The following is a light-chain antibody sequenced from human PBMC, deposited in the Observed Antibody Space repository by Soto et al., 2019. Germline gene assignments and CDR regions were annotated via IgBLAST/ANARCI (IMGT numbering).Light chain of an antibody. V-gene: IGLV2-8*01. CDR2: EVS. J-gene: IGLJ1*01. CDR1: SSDVGGYNY. Sequence: SALTQPPSASGSPGQSVTISCTGTSSDVGGYNYVSWYQQHPGKAPKLMIYEVSKRPSGVPDRFSGSKSGNTASLTVSGLQAEDEADYYCSSYAGSYYVFGTGTKLTVL. CDR3: SSYAGSYYV.